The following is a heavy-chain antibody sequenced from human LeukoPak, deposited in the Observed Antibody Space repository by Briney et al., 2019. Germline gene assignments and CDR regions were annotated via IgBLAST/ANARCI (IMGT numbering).Heavy chain of an antibody. J-gene: IGHJ4*02. CDR1: GFTFSDYY. D-gene: IGHD5-18*01. Sequence: KPGGSLRLSCAASGFTFSDYYMSWIRQAPGKGLEWVSYISSSGSTICYADSVKGRFTISRDNAKNSLYLQLNSLRAEDTAVYYCARELGYSYEEFEYWGQGTLVTVSS. CDR3: ARELGYSYEEFEY. CDR2: ISSSGSTI. V-gene: IGHV3-11*01.